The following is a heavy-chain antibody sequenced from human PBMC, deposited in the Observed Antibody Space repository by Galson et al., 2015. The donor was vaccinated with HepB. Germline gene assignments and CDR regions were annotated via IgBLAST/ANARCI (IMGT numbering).Heavy chain of an antibody. V-gene: IGHV3-74*01. D-gene: IGHD3-10*01. CDR1: ELTLSTYW. Sequence: ALRLSCAASELTLSTYWMHWVRQAPATGLEWVARINSDGSTMAYADSVKGRFTISRDNARNTLYLRMNSLRAEDTAVYYCTRGGSTYYWGAFDFWGQGTMVTVSS. CDR3: TRGGSTYYWGAFDF. CDR2: INSDGSTM. J-gene: IGHJ3*01.